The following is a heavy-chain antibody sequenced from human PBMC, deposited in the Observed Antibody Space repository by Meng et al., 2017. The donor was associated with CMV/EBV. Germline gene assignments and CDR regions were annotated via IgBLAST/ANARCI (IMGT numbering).Heavy chain of an antibody. Sequence: QVQIQQWGAGLLKPSETLSLTCAVYGGSFSGYYWSWIRQPPGKGLEWIGEINHSGSTNYNPSLKSRVTISVDTSKNQFSLKLSSVTAADTAVYYCARGSIAARLGLGDWGQGTLVTVSS. CDR1: GGSFSGYY. V-gene: IGHV4-34*01. CDR2: INHSGST. D-gene: IGHD6-6*01. CDR3: ARGSIAARLGLGD. J-gene: IGHJ4*02.